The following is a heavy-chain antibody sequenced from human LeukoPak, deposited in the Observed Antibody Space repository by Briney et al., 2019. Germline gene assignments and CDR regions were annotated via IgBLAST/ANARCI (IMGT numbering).Heavy chain of an antibody. V-gene: IGHV3-53*01. CDR1: GFTVSTNY. J-gene: IGHJ3*02. D-gene: IGHD1-26*01. CDR3: AGDSGGSYYDDAFDI. CDR2: IYSGGST. Sequence: GGSLRLSCAASGFTVSTNYMSWVRQAPGKGLEWVSVIYSGGSTYYADSVKGRFTVSRDNSKNTLYLQMNSLRAEDTAVYYCAGDSGGSYYDDAFDIWGQGTMVTVSS.